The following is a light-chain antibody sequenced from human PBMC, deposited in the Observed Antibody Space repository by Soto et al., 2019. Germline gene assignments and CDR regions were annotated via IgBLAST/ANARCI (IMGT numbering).Light chain of an antibody. V-gene: IGKV1-5*01. CDR3: QQLNSYPRT. Sequence: EIQMTQSPSTLSASVGDRVSITVRASQSISTWLAWYQQKPGKAPKLLIYDASSLESGVPSRFSGSGSGTEFTLTISSLQPEDFATYYCQQLNSYPRTFGQGTKVDIK. J-gene: IGKJ1*01. CDR1: QSISTW. CDR2: DAS.